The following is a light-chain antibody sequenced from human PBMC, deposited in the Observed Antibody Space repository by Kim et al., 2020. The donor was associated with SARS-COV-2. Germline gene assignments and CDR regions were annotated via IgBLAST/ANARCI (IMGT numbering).Light chain of an antibody. Sequence: EIVLTQSPATLSLSPGERATLSCRASQSVSRYLAWYQQKPGQAPSLLIYDTSNRATGVPGRFSGSGSGTDFTLTISSLEPEDFAVYYCQQRLNWPPLTFGGGTKVDIK. V-gene: IGKV3-11*01. J-gene: IGKJ4*01. CDR3: QQRLNWPPLT. CDR2: DTS. CDR1: QSVSRY.